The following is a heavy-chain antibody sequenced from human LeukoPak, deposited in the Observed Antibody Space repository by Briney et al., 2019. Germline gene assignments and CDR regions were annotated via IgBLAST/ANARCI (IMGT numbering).Heavy chain of an antibody. CDR3: ARDRKNERYFDWLGVEDYYYYMDV. CDR1: GYTFTSYG. D-gene: IGHD3-9*01. CDR2: IIPIFGTA. V-gene: IGHV1-69*06. J-gene: IGHJ6*03. Sequence: VASVKVSCKASGYTFTSYGISWVRQAPGQGLEWMGGIIPIFGTANYAQKFQGRVTITADKSTSTAYMELSSLRSEDTAVYYCARDRKNERYFDWLGVEDYYYYMDVWGKGTTVTVSS.